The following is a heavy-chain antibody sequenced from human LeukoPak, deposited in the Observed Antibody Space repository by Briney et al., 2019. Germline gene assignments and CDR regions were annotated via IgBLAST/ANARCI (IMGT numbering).Heavy chain of an antibody. CDR3: AKAFYGSGPYYYGMDV. CDR2: ISYDGSNK. V-gene: IGHV3-30*18. D-gene: IGHD3-10*01. J-gene: IGHJ6*04. Sequence: GRSLRLSCAASGFTFSSYGMHWVRQAPGKGLEWVAVISYDGSNKYYADSVKGRLTISRDNSKNTLYLQMNSLRAEDTAVYYCAKAFYGSGPYYYGMDVWGKGTTVTVSS. CDR1: GFTFSSYG.